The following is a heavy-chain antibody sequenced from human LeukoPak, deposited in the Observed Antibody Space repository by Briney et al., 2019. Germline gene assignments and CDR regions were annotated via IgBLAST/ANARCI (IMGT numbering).Heavy chain of an antibody. CDR3: AKDTPYYDFWSGYYFDY. J-gene: IGHJ4*02. CDR1: GFTVSSNY. CDR2: IYSGGST. D-gene: IGHD3-3*01. V-gene: IGHV3-66*01. Sequence: GGSLRLSCAASGFTVSSNYMSWVRQAPGKGLEWVSVIYSGGSTYYADSVKGRFTISRDNSKNTLYLQMNSLRAEDTAVYYCAKDTPYYDFWSGYYFDYWGQGTLVTVSS.